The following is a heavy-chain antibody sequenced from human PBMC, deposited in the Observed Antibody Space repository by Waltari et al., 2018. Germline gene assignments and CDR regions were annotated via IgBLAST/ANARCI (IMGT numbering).Heavy chain of an antibody. D-gene: IGHD3-22*01. J-gene: IGHJ5*02. CDR3: ARFVAYYYDSSGYSNWFDP. V-gene: IGHV4-4*09. Sequence: QVQLQESGPGLVKPSETLSLTCTVSGCSISSYSWSWLRQPPGKGLEWIGYIYTSGSPNYNPSLKCAVTRSVDTSKNQFSLKLSSVTAADTAVYYCARFVAYYYDSSGYSNWFDPWGQGTLVTVSS. CDR1: GCSISSYS. CDR2: IYTSGSP.